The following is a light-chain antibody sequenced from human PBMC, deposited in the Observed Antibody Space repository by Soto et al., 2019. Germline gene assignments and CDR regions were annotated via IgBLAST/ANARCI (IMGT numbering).Light chain of an antibody. J-gene: IGKJ1*01. CDR1: QSVSSTY. CDR2: GAS. CDR3: QQYGSSSLT. V-gene: IGKV3-20*01. Sequence: DIVLTQSPGSLSLSPGDRATLSCRASQSVSSTYLAWYQQQPGQAPRLLIYGASTRATGIPERFSGSGSGTDFTLTISRLEPEDFAVYYCQQYGSSSLTFGQGTKVDIK.